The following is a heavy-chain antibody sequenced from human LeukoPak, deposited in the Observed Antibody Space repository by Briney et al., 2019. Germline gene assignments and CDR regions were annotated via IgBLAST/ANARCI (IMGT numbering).Heavy chain of an antibody. D-gene: IGHD3-22*01. CDR3: ARDLDYYDSSGYPHYYGMDV. V-gene: IGHV3-21*01. Sequence: GGSLRLSCAASGFTFNSHWMYWVRHAPGKGLVWVSSISSSSSYIYYADSVKGRFTISRDNAKNSLYLQMNSLRAEDTAVYYCARDLDYYDSSGYPHYYGMDVWGQGTTVTVPS. CDR2: ISSSSSYI. CDR1: GFTFNSHW. J-gene: IGHJ6*02.